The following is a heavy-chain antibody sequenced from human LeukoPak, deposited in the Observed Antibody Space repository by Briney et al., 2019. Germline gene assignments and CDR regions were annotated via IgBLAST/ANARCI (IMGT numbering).Heavy chain of an antibody. CDR3: ARHAPVTEHFDY. CDR1: GGSISSSSYY. D-gene: IGHD2-21*02. Sequence: PSETLSLTCTVSGGSISSSSYYWGWIRQPPGKGLEWIGSIYYSGSTYYNPSLKSRVTISVDTSKNQFSLKLSSVTAADTAVYYCARHAPVTEHFDYWGQGTLVTVSS. V-gene: IGHV4-39*01. CDR2: IYYSGST. J-gene: IGHJ4*02.